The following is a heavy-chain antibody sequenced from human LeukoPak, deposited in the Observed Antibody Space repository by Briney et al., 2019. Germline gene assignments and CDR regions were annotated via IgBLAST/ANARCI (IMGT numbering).Heavy chain of an antibody. CDR1: GFTYRTHG. J-gene: IGHJ4*02. CDR2: IWYDGSNK. Sequence: GGSLRLSCAASGFTYRTHGMHWVRQAPGKGLEWVAFIWYDGSNKYYADSVKGRFTISRDNSKNTLYLQMNSLRTEDTAVYYCAKRTKAMVVDYWGQGTLVTVSS. CDR3: AKRTKAMVVDY. V-gene: IGHV3-30*02. D-gene: IGHD5-18*01.